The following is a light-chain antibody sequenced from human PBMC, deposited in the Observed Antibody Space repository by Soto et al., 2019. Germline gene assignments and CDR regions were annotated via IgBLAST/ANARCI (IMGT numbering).Light chain of an antibody. CDR3: QQYNNWPLT. Sequence: EIVMTQSPATLSVSPGERATLSCRASKSVSSNLAWYQQKLGQAPRLLIYGASTRATGIPAWCIGSGSGTEFTRTICSLQSEDFAVYYCQQYNNWPLTFGGGTEVVIK. CDR1: KSVSSN. J-gene: IGKJ4*01. V-gene: IGKV3-15*01. CDR2: GAS.